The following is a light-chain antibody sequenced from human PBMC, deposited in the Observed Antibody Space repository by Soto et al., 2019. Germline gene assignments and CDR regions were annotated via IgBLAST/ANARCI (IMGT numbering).Light chain of an antibody. J-gene: IGKJ1*01. V-gene: IGKV1-5*03. CDR2: KAA. Sequence: DIQMTQSPSTLSASVGDRVAITCRSSDNIVHWVAWYQQKPGKAPKLLIYKAANLADEVPSRFARSGSGTDFTLTITRLQPDDFATYYCQHYNRFSRTFGQGTKVDIK. CDR3: QHYNRFSRT. CDR1: DNIVHW.